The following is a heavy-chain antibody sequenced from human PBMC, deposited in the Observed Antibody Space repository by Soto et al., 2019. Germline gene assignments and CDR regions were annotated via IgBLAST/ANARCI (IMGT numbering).Heavy chain of an antibody. D-gene: IGHD3-22*01. J-gene: IGHJ4*02. CDR3: MISPGFYKIES. Sequence: QLQLQESGPGLAKPSGTLSLTCAVSGDSVSSNKWWGWVRQSPGKGLEWIADMFHSGNTNYSLSLESRVTLSIDKSKNQFSLRLNSVTVTDTAVYFCMISPGFYKIESCGQGNLGTVSS. CDR1: GDSVSSNKW. CDR2: MFHSGNT. V-gene: IGHV4-4*02.